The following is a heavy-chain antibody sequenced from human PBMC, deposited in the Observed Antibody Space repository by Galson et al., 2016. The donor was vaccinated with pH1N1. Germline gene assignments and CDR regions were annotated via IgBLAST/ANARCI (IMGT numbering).Heavy chain of an antibody. Sequence: SVKVSCKASGGTFGSYGINWVRQAPGQGLKWMGGIIPILNTAKYAQNFQGRVTITADKSTTTAYMELSSLRSEDTAVYFCAREDYYDTDLSDWYCDLWGRGTLLTVSS. J-gene: IGHJ2*01. D-gene: IGHD3-22*01. CDR3: AREDYYDTDLSDWYCDL. V-gene: IGHV1-69*06. CDR1: GGTFGSYG. CDR2: IIPILNTA.